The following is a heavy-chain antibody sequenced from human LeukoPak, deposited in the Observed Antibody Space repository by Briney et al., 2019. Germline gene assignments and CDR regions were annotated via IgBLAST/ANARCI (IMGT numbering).Heavy chain of an antibody. CDR1: GGSFSGYY. CDR2: IYHSGST. V-gene: IGHV4-34*01. Sequence: PSETLSLTCAVYGGSFSGYYWSWIRQPPGKGLEWIGSIYHSGSTYYNPSLKSRVTISVDTSKNQFSLKLSSVTAADTAVYYCASRHDYSNYAPFDYWGQGTLVTVSS. D-gene: IGHD4-11*01. J-gene: IGHJ4*02. CDR3: ASRHDYSNYAPFDY.